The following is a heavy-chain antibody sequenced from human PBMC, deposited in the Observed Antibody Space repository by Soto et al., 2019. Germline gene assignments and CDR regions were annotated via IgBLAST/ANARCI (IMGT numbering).Heavy chain of an antibody. D-gene: IGHD6-13*01. V-gene: IGHV3-30-3*01. CDR1: GFTFSSYV. CDR2: ISYDGSNK. CDR3: ARHRVSRSIWYVVGPDY. J-gene: IGHJ4*02. Sequence: GGALRLSCAASGFTFSSYVMQWVRQAPGKGLEWVAVISYDGSNKYHAGSVKGRFTISRDNSKNTLYLQMNSLRVEDTAVYYCARHRVSRSIWYVVGPDYWGQGTLVTVSS.